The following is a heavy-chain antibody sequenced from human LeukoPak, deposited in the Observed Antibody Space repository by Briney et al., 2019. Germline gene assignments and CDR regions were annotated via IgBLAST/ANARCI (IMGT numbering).Heavy chain of an antibody. CDR3: AKDGTWDSGSYIEGAFDI. V-gene: IGHV3-30*02. Sequence: GGSLRLSCAASGFTFSSYGMHWVRQAPGKGLEWVAFIRYDGSNKYYADSVKGRFTISRDNSKNTLYLQMNSLRAEDTAVYYCAKDGTWDSGSYIEGAFDIWGQGTMVTVSS. D-gene: IGHD1-26*01. CDR1: GFTFSSYG. CDR2: IRYDGSNK. J-gene: IGHJ3*02.